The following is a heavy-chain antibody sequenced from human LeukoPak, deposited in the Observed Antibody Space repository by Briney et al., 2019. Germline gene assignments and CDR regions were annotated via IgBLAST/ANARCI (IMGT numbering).Heavy chain of an antibody. CDR3: TKSGSAWAFFQD. V-gene: IGHV3-33*06. CDR2: IWYDGTNK. J-gene: IGHJ1*01. D-gene: IGHD6-19*01. CDR1: GFTFSNYG. Sequence: GGSLRLSCAASGFTFSNYGMHWVRQAPGKGLEWVAVIWYDGTNKFYADSVKGRFTISRGISKNTLYLQLNSLTVEDTAVYYCTKSGSAWAFFQDWGQGTLVTVSS.